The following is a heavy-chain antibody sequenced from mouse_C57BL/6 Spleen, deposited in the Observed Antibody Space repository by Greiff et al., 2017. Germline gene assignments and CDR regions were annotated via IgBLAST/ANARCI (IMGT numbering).Heavy chain of an antibody. Sequence: EVELVESGGGLVQPGGSLKLSCAASGFTFSDYYMYWVRQTPEKRLEWVAYISNGGGSTYYPDTVKRRFTISRDNAKNTLYLQMSRLKSEDTAMYYCARGGRRRAMDYWGQGTSVTVSS. CDR2: ISNGGGST. CDR3: ARGGRRRAMDY. D-gene: IGHD2-12*01. V-gene: IGHV5-12*01. CDR1: GFTFSDYY. J-gene: IGHJ4*01.